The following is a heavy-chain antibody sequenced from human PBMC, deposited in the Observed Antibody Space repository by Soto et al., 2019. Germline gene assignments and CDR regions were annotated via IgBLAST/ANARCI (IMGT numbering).Heavy chain of an antibody. CDR3: AREARLAYCSGGSCYSSDAFDI. J-gene: IGHJ3*02. CDR1: GYTFTGYG. D-gene: IGHD2-15*01. Sequence: ASVKVSCKASGYTFTGYGISWVRQAPGQGLEWMGWISAYNGNTNYAQKLQGRVTMTTDTSTSTAYMELRSLRSDDTAVYYCAREARLAYCSGGSCYSSDAFDIWGQGTMVTVSS. V-gene: IGHV1-18*01. CDR2: ISAYNGNT.